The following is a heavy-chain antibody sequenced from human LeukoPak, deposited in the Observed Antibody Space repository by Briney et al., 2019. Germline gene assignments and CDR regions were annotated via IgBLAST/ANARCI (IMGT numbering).Heavy chain of an antibody. V-gene: IGHV3-21*01. CDR2: ISSSSSYI. J-gene: IGHJ6*02. D-gene: IGHD3-10*01. CDR3: ARDPLVRGVIIKSYYYYGMDV. Sequence: GGSLRLSCAASGITFSSYSMNWVRQSPGKGLEWVSVISSSSSYIYYADSVKGRFTISRDNAKNSLYLQMNSLRAEDTAVYYCARDPLVRGVIIKSYYYYGMDVWGQGTTVTVSS. CDR1: GITFSSYS.